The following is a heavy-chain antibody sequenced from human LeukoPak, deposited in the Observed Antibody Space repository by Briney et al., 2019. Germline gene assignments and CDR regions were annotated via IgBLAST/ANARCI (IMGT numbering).Heavy chain of an antibody. CDR3: ARTQGYYDA. CDR1: GFTFSNYA. V-gene: IGHV3-23*01. D-gene: IGHD2-15*01. Sequence: PGGSLRLSCVASGFTFSNYAITWVRQAPGKGQEMVSGIYGDDDKTVYGDAVKGRFTISRDNSKNTLFLQMNSLRADDTAVYYCARTQGYYDAWGQGALVTVSS. J-gene: IGHJ5*02. CDR2: IYGDDDKT.